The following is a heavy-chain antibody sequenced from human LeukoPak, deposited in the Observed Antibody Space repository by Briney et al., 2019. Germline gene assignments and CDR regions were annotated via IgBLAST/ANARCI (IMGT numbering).Heavy chain of an antibody. CDR2: MNPNSGNT. V-gene: IGHV1-8*01. D-gene: IGHD6-6*01. CDR3: ARDTSSSSVSAFDI. J-gene: IGHJ3*02. CDR1: GYTFTSYD. Sequence: ASVKVSCKASGYTFTSYDINWVRQATGQGLEWMGWMNPNSGNTGYAQKFQGRVTMTRNTSISTAYMELSRLRSDDTAVYYCARDTSSSSVSAFDIWGQGTMVTVSS.